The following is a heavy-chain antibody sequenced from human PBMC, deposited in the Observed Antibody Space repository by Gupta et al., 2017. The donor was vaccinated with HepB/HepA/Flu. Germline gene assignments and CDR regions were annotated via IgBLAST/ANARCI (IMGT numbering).Heavy chain of an antibody. D-gene: IGHD3-10*01. Sequence: QVQLVESGGGVVKPGGSLRLSCAASGFNFFVYGMHWVRQAPGKGLEWLSVIGHDGAFEAYKDAVKGRFTISRDNSKNTLYLQINRLRVEDTAVYYCARDLGAGRYFDYWGQGILVTFSS. CDR3: ARDLGAGRYFDY. CDR1: GFNFFVYG. J-gene: IGHJ4*02. CDR2: IGHDGAFE. V-gene: IGHV3-33*01.